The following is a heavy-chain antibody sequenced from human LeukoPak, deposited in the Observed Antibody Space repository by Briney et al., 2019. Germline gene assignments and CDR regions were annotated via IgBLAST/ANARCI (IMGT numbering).Heavy chain of an antibody. CDR2: INHSGST. J-gene: IGHJ4*02. CDR3: ARDWKTNSFDY. V-gene: IGHV4-34*01. CDR1: GGSFSGYY. Sequence: SETLSLTCAVYGGSFSGYYWSWIRQPPGKGLEWIGEINHSGSTNYNPSLKSRVTISVDTSKNQFSLKLSSVTAADTAIYYCARDWKTNSFDYWGQGTLVTVSS. D-gene: IGHD1-1*01.